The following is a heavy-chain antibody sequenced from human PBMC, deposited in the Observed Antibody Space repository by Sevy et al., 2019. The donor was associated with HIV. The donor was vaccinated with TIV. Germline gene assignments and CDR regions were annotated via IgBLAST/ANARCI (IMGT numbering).Heavy chain of an antibody. CDR2: ISSSSSYI. J-gene: IGHJ4*02. CDR3: AREEGVLRYFD. Sequence: GGSLRLSCAASGFIFSTYTMTWVRQAPGKGLEWVSGISSSSSYIYYADSVKGRFTISRDNAKNSLYLQINSLRAEDTAVYYCAREEGVLRYFDWGQGTLVTVSS. V-gene: IGHV3-21*01. D-gene: IGHD3-9*01. CDR1: GFIFSTYT.